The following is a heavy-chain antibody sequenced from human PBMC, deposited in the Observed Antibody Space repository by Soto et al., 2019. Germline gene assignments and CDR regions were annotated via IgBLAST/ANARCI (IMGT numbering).Heavy chain of an antibody. V-gene: IGHV3-48*02. CDR3: ARDGIAAAGTGAFDI. D-gene: IGHD6-13*01. Sequence: PGGSLRLSCAASGFTFSSYSMNWVRQAPGKGLEWVSYISSSSSTIYYADSVKGRFTISRENAKNSLYLQMNSLRDEDTAVYYCARDGIAAAGTGAFDIWGQGTMVTVSS. CDR2: ISSSSSTI. J-gene: IGHJ3*02. CDR1: GFTFSSYS.